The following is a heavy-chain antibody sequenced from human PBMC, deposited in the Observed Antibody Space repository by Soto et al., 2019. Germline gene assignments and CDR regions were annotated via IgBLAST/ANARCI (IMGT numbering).Heavy chain of an antibody. CDR1: GGSISNNNYY. J-gene: IGHJ3*02. D-gene: IGHD2-21*01. Sequence: SETLSLTCSVSGGSISNNNYYWGWIRQPPGKGLEWIGSIYYSGSTYYNPSLKSRVTISIDTSKNQFSLRSEDTAVYYCAKLGFCGGDPCYPLDIWGQGTKVTV. V-gene: IGHV4-39*01. CDR2: IYYSGST. CDR3: AKLGFCGGDPCYPLDI.